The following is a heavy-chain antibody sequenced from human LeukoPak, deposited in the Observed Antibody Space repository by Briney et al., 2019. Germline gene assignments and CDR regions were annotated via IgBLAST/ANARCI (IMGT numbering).Heavy chain of an antibody. J-gene: IGHJ6*02. V-gene: IGHV3-7*01. CDR2: IKQDGREK. D-gene: IGHD4-17*01. CDR1: GFTFSRYW. Sequence: GGSLRLSCAASGFTFSRYWMSWVRQAAGRGLEWVANIKQDGREKYYVGSGKGRFTIPRDNAKNSLYLQMNSMRAEDTAVYYCARAPSNPSTVTTTRSYYYYGMDVGGQGTTVTVSS. CDR3: ARAPSNPSTVTTTRSYYYYGMDV.